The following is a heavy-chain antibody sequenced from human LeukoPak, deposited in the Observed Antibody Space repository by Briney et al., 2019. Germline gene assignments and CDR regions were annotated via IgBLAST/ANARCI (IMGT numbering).Heavy chain of an antibody. CDR2: ISYDGSNE. Sequence: GRSLRLSCAASGLVFSSYAMHWVRQAPGQGLDGVAVISYDGSNEYYADSVKGRFTISRDNSKNTLYLQMNSLRAEDTAVYYCARESASERPGQWGQGTLVTVSS. CDR3: ARESASERPGQ. D-gene: IGHD1-1*01. V-gene: IGHV3-30-3*01. CDR1: GLVFSSYA. J-gene: IGHJ4*02.